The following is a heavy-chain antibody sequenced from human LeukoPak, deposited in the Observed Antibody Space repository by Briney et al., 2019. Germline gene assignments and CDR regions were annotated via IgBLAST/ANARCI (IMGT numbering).Heavy chain of an antibody. D-gene: IGHD4-17*01. Sequence: GGSLRLSCTVSGFTFRSYAMSWVRQAPGKGLEWVSAISSTGGNTYHADSVKGRFTISRDNSKNTLYLQMNSLRVEDTAVYYCARRGESTNYGDYRFDSWGQGTLVIVSS. CDR3: ARRGESTNYGDYRFDS. V-gene: IGHV3-23*01. J-gene: IGHJ4*02. CDR2: ISSTGGNT. CDR1: GFTFRSYA.